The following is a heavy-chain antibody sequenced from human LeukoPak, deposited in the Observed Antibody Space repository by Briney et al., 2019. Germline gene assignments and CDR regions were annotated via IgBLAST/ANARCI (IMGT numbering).Heavy chain of an antibody. D-gene: IGHD4-17*01. CDR3: ARDEGVGTVTPRVYYYYYGMDV. Sequence: IPSETLSLTCTVSGGSISSSSYYWGWIRQPPGKGLEWIGSIYYSGSTYYNPSLKSRVTISVDTSKNQFSLKLSSVTAADTAVYYCARDEGVGTVTPRVYYYYYGMDVWGQGTTVTVSS. CDR2: IYYSGST. J-gene: IGHJ6*02. CDR1: GGSISSSSYY. V-gene: IGHV4-39*02.